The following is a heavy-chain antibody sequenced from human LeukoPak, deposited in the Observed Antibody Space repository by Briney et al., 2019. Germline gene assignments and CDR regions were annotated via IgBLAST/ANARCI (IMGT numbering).Heavy chain of an antibody. CDR3: AREVLDYSGSGTYYRHFDF. V-gene: IGHV4-59*01. D-gene: IGHD3-10*01. CDR2: IYYCGTT. CDR1: GVSINGFY. J-gene: IGHJ4*02. Sequence: SETLSLTCTVSGVSINGFYWSWIRQPPGKGLEWIGYIYYCGTTNYNPSLRSRVTISVDTSKNQFSLKLSSVTAADTAVYYCAREVLDYSGSGTYYRHFDFWGQGTLVTVSS.